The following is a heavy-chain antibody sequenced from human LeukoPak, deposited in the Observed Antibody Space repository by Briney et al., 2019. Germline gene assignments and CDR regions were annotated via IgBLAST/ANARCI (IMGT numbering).Heavy chain of an antibody. V-gene: IGHV4-59*02. J-gene: IGHJ4*02. D-gene: IGHD3-22*01. Sequence: PSETLSLTCTVSGGSVSSYYWGWIRQPPGKGLAWIGYIYDSGSPKYNPSLKSRVTISIDTSKNQLPLNLSSVTAADTAVYYCARAGYYYDSSSYYSFDSWGQGTLVTVSS. CDR3: ARAGYYYDSSSYYSFDS. CDR1: GGSVSSYY. CDR2: IYDSGSP.